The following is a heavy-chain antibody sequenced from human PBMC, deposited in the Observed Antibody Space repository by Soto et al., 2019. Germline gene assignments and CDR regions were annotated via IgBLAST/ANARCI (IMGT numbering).Heavy chain of an antibody. CDR3: ARDSGGYDFWSGTYQYYGMDV. V-gene: IGHV4-59*01. Sequence: PSETLSLTCTVSGGSISSYFWTWVRQPPGKGLEWIGYIYYSGSANYNPSLKSRVTISVDTSKNQVSLKVSSVTAADTAVYYCARDSGGYDFWSGTYQYYGMDVWGQGITVTVSS. D-gene: IGHD3-3*01. CDR2: IYYSGSA. J-gene: IGHJ6*02. CDR1: GGSISSYF.